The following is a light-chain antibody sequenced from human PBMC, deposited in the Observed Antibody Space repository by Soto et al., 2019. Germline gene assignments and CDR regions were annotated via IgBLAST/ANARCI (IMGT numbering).Light chain of an antibody. CDR3: ISYTTNSTVV. CDR1: SSDVGGYNY. Sequence: QSAVTQPASVTGSPGQSTTISCSGTSSDVGGYNYVSWYQQHPGKAPKLMIYDVSNRPSGVSNRFSGSKSGNTASLTISGLHAEDETDYYCISYTTNSTVVFGGGTKLTVL. V-gene: IGLV2-14*01. J-gene: IGLJ2*01. CDR2: DVS.